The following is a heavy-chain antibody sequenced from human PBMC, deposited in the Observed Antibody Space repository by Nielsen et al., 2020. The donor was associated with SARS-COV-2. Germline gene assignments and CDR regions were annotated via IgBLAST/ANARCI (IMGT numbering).Heavy chain of an antibody. CDR2: ISYDGSDQ. CDR3: APLGYCSDGTCYSKDY. Sequence: GESLKISCAASGFTFSRFGMHWVRQTPGRGLEWVAYISYDGSDQYYEDSLKGRFTISRDNSKNILYLQMNNLRAEDTAVYYCAPLGYCSDGTCYSKDYWGQGTLVTVSS. J-gene: IGHJ4*02. V-gene: IGHV3-30*03. D-gene: IGHD2-15*01. CDR1: GFTFSRFG.